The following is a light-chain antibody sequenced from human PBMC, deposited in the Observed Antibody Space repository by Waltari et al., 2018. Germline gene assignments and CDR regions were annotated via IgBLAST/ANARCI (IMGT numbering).Light chain of an antibody. CDR2: AAS. CDR1: QNIRTY. J-gene: IGKJ2*01. CDR3: QQTVTTPPEFT. Sequence: DIQMTQSPSPLSASVGDTVTISCRASQNIRTYLNWYQQKPGRAPRILIYAASSLHSGVPARFSGSGSGTEFTLTISSLQPEDFATYYCQQTVTTPPEFTFGLGTKLQIK. V-gene: IGKV1-39*01.